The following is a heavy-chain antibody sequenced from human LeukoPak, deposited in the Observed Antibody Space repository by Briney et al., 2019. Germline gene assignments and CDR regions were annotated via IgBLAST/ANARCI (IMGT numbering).Heavy chain of an antibody. V-gene: IGHV3-48*02. Sequence: GGSLRLSCAASGFTFTSYSMNWVRQAPGKGLEWVSYISSGSGTIYYADSVKGRFTISRDNAKNSLYLQMHSLGDEDTAVYYGAKIFVGTNGTCFNPWGRGTLFTASS. CDR3: AKIFVGTNGTCFNP. CDR2: ISSGSGTI. D-gene: IGHD3-3*01. CDR1: GFTFTSYS. J-gene: IGHJ5*02.